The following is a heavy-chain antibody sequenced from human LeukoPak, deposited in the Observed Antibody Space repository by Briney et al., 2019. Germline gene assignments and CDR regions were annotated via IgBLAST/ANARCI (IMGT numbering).Heavy chain of an antibody. CDR3: ARNSQSPPIVVVPAAVYYYYGMDV. V-gene: IGHV1-69*06. CDR2: IIPIFGTA. Sequence: PRASVKVSCKASGGTFSSYAISWVRQAPGQGLERMGGIIPIFGTANYAQKFQGRVTITADKSTSTAYMELSSLRSEDTAVYYCARNSQSPPIVVVPAAVYYYYGMDVWGKGTTVTVSS. D-gene: IGHD2-2*01. J-gene: IGHJ6*04. CDR1: GGTFSSYA.